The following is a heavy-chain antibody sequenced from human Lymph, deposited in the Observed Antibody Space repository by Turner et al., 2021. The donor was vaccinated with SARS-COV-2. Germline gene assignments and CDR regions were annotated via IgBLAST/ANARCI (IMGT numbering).Heavy chain of an antibody. CDR2: IYIGGTT. V-gene: IGHV3-53*02. CDR1: GFTVSSNY. J-gene: IGHJ3*02. CDR3: ARDLGPLAFDI. Sequence: EVQLVETGGGLIQPGGSLRLPCAASGFTVSSNYMSWVRQAPGKGLEWVSVIYIGGTTYYADAVKGRFTISRDNSKNTLYLQMNSLRAEDTAVYYCARDLGPLAFDIWGQGTMVTVSS.